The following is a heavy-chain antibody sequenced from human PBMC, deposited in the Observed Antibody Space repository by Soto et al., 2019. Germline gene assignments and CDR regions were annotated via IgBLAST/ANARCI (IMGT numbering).Heavy chain of an antibody. J-gene: IGHJ4*02. CDR3: AKAYYDFWSGYYSAYYFDY. CDR2: ISGSGGST. CDR1: GFTFSSYA. Sequence: PGGSLRLSCAASGFTFSSYAMSWVRQAPGKGLEWVSAISGSGGSTYYADSVKGRFTISRDNSKNTLCLQMNSLRAEDTAVYYCAKAYYDFWSGYYSAYYFDYWSQGTLVTVS. D-gene: IGHD3-3*01. V-gene: IGHV3-23*01.